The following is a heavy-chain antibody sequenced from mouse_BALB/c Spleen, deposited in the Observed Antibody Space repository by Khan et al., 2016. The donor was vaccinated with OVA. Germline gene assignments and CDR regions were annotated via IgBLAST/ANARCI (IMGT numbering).Heavy chain of an antibody. V-gene: IGHV1-20*02. D-gene: IGHD1-1*01. CDR1: GYSFTGYF. CDR3: ARKDGSDFDY. CDR2: INPYIGDT. J-gene: IGHJ2*01. Sequence: IQLVQSGPELVKPGASVSLSCKASGYSFTGYFMNWVMQSYGKSLEWIVSINPYIGDTFYNQNFKDKATLTVDESSSTAHMELRSLSSEDSAVYYCARKDGSDFDYWGQGTTLTVSA.